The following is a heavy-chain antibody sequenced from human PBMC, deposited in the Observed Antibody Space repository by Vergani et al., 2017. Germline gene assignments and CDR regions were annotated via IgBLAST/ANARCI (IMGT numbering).Heavy chain of an antibody. CDR1: GDSISSGVYY. Sequence: QVQLQESGPGLVKPSQTLSLTCSVSGDSISSGVYYWNWIRQHPGKGLEWIGYIYSTGSTHHNPSLRRRINMSVDTSKNQFSLKLNSVTAADTAMYYCARMGGYDEGDAFRIGYFDSWGPGILGTVSS. V-gene: IGHV4-31*03. D-gene: IGHD3-22*01. J-gene: IGHJ4*02. CDR2: IYSTGST. CDR3: ARMGGYDEGDAFRIGYFDS.